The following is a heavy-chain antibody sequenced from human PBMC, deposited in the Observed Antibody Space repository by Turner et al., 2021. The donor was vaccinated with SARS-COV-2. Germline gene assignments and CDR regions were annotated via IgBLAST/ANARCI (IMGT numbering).Heavy chain of an antibody. V-gene: IGHV3-21*01. CDR1: GFTFSSYS. D-gene: IGHD3-22*01. J-gene: IGHJ4*02. CDR2: ISSSSSYI. CDR3: ARVLRTYYYDSSGYYPGAVDY. Sequence: EVQLVESGGGLVKPGGSLRLPCAASGFTFSSYSMNWVRPAPGKGLEWVVSISSSSSYIYYADSVKGRFTISRDNAKNSLYLQMNSLRAEDTAVYYCARVLRTYYYDSSGYYPGAVDYWGQGTLVTVSS.